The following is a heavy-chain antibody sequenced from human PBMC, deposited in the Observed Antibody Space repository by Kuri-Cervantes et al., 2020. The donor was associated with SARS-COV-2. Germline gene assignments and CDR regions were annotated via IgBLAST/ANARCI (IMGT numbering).Heavy chain of an antibody. Sequence: ETLSLTCTVSGGSISSYYWSWIRQPAGKGLEWIGRIYTSGSTNYNPSLKSRVTMSVDTSKNQFSLKLSSVTAADTAVYYCARLGYYYGSGSPYLDYWGQGTLVTVSS. J-gene: IGHJ4*02. CDR3: ARLGYYYGSGSPYLDY. CDR2: IYTSGST. V-gene: IGHV4-4*07. D-gene: IGHD3-10*01. CDR1: GGSISSYY.